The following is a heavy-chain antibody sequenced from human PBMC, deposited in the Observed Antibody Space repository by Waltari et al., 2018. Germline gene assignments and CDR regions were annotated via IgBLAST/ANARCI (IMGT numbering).Heavy chain of an antibody. CDR1: GYTFTSYA. D-gene: IGHD5-12*01. Sequence: QVQLVQSGSELKKPGVSVKVSCKASGYTFTSYAMNWVRPAPGQGLEWMGWINTNTGNPTYAQGFTGRFVFSLDTSVSTAYLQISSLKAEDTAVYYCASLLVATRGYGMDVWGQGTTVTVSS. CDR3: ASLLVATRGYGMDV. V-gene: IGHV7-4-1*02. CDR2: INTNTGNP. J-gene: IGHJ6*02.